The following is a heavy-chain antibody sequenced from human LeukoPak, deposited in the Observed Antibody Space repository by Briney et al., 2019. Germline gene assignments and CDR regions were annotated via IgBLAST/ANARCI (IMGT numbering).Heavy chain of an antibody. V-gene: IGHV3-21*01. D-gene: IGHD5-24*01. Sequence: GGSLRLSCAASGFTLSSYIMNWVRQAPGKGLEWVSSISSSSSYIYYADSVKGRFTISRDNAKNSLYLQMNSLRAEDTAVYYCARAFADGYNSSPFDYWGQGTLVTVSS. CDR1: GFTLSSYI. CDR2: ISSSSSYI. CDR3: ARAFADGYNSSPFDY. J-gene: IGHJ4*02.